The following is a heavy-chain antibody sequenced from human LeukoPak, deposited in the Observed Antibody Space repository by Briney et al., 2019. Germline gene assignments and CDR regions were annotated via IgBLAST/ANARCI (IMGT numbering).Heavy chain of an antibody. CDR2: IYYSGST. CDR3: ARGRPLPYYDFWSGYYPVFDY. Sequence: SETLSLTCTVSGGSISSSSYYWGWIRQPPGKGLEWIGSIYYSGSTYYNPSLKSRVTISVDTSKNQFSLKLSSVTAADTAVYYCARGRPLPYYDFWSGYYPVFDYWGQGTLVTVSS. CDR1: GGSISSSSYY. J-gene: IGHJ4*02. V-gene: IGHV4-39*07. D-gene: IGHD3-3*01.